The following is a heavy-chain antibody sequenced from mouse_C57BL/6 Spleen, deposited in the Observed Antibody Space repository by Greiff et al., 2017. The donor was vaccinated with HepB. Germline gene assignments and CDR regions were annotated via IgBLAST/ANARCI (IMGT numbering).Heavy chain of an antibody. CDR1: GFTFNTYA. D-gene: IGHD1-1*01. Sequence: VQLQQSGGGLVQPKGSLKLSCAASGFTFNTYAMHWVRQAPGKGLEWVARIRSKSSNYATYYADSVKDRFTISRDDSQSMLYLQMNNLKTEDTAMYYCVREASYYYGSSWEYFDYWGQGTTLTVSS. J-gene: IGHJ2*01. CDR3: VREASYYYGSSWEYFDY. CDR2: IRSKSSNYAT. V-gene: IGHV10-3*01.